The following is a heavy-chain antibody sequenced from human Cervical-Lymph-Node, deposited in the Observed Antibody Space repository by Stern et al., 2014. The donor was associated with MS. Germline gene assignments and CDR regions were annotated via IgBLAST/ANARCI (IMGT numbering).Heavy chain of an antibody. CDR1: GGSISNDNFF. V-gene: IGHV4-61*02. D-gene: IGHD1-26*01. J-gene: IGHJ5*02. CDR2: VYLSGST. Sequence: QLQLQESGPGLVKPSQTLSLTCTVSGGSISNDNFFWSWIRQPAGKGLEWIGRVYLSGSTNYNPSLKSRVPISMDTSMNQFSLKLTSVTATDTAVYYCALGAEWFDPWGQGTLVTVSS. CDR3: ALGAEWFDP.